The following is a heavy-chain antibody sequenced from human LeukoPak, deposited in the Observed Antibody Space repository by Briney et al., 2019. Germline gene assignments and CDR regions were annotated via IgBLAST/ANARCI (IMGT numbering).Heavy chain of an antibody. Sequence: PSGTLSLTCAVSGYSISSGHYWGWIRQPPGKGLEWIGSIYHSGSTYYNPSLKSRVTISVDTSKNQFSLKLSSVTAADTAVYYCARRPKGYCSGGSCYPFDYWGQGTLVTVSS. CDR2: IYHSGST. D-gene: IGHD2-15*01. V-gene: IGHV4-38-2*01. CDR1: GYSISSGHY. CDR3: ARRPKGYCSGGSCYPFDY. J-gene: IGHJ4*02.